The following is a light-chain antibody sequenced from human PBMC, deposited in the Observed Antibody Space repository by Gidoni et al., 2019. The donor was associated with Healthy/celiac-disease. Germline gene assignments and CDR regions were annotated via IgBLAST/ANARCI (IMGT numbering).Light chain of an antibody. J-gene: IGLJ1*01. CDR2: GKN. CDR3: NSRDSSGNHLYV. CDR1: SLRSYY. Sequence: SSELTQDPAVSVVLGQTVRITCQGYSLRSYYASWYQQKPGQAPVLVIYGKNNRPSGIPDRFSGSSSGNTASLTITGAQAEDEADYYCNSRDSSGNHLYVFGTGTKVTVL. V-gene: IGLV3-19*01.